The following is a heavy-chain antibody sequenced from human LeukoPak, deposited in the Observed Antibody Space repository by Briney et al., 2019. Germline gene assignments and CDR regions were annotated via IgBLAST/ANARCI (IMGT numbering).Heavy chain of an antibody. CDR2: IGSNGGST. D-gene: IGHD4/OR15-4a*01. J-gene: IGHJ4*02. V-gene: IGHV3-64*01. CDR3: ARRAGAYSHPYDY. CDR1: GFTFSSYA. Sequence: GGSLRLSCAASGFTFSSYAMHWVRQAPGKGLEYVSAIGSNGGSTYYANSVKGRFTIYRDNSKNTLYLQMGSLRAEDMAVYYCARRAGAYSHPYDYWGQGTLVTVSS.